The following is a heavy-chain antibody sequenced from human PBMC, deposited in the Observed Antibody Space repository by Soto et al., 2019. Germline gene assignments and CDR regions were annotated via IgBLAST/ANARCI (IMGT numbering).Heavy chain of an antibody. D-gene: IGHD1-26*01. J-gene: IGHJ4*02. CDR1: GFTFSNYA. V-gene: IGHV3-23*01. CDR3: AKDQYSGSPGKPDY. CDR2: ISGSGGTT. Sequence: EVQLLESGGGLVQPGGSLRLSCAASGFTFSNYAMSWVRQAPGKGLEWVSAISGSGGTTYYADSVKGRFTISRDNSKLYLQMNSLRDEDTALYYCAKDQYSGSPGKPDYWGQGTLVTVSS.